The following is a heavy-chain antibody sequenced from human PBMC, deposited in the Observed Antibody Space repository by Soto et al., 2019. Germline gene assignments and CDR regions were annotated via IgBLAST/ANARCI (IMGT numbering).Heavy chain of an antibody. CDR2: IYYNGST. J-gene: IGHJ3*02. V-gene: IGHV4-31*03. CDR1: GGSISSGGYY. Sequence: PSETLSLTCTVSGGSISSGGYYWSWIRQHPGKGLEWIGYIYYNGSTYYNPSLKSRVTISVGTSKNQFSLKLSSVTAADTAVYYCARSRQYYDSSGYNDAFEIWGQETMVTV. CDR3: ARSRQYYDSSGYNDAFEI. D-gene: IGHD3-22*01.